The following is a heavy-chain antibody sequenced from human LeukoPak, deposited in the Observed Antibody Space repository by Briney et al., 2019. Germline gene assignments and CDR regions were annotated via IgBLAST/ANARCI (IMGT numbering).Heavy chain of an antibody. V-gene: IGHV3-53*01. D-gene: IGHD6-19*01. Sequence: GGSLRLSCAASEVTVSRKYINWVRQAPGKGLEWVSVIYSGGSIYYADSVKGRFTISRDISKNTLYLQMNSLRVEDTAIYYCASSLTVPGGDWFDPWGQGILVTVSS. CDR3: ASSLTVPGGDWFDP. CDR1: EVTVSRKY. CDR2: IYSGGSI. J-gene: IGHJ5*02.